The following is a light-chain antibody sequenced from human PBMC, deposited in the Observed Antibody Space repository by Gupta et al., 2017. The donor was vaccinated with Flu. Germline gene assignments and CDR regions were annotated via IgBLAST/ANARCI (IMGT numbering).Light chain of an antibody. CDR3: RAWDTSSSHCL. V-gene: IGLV3-21*02. CDR2: DGS. CDR1: DIASKS. J-gene: IGLJ2*01. Sequence: SFILTQPPAVPAAPGQTPRVTCRENDIASKSVHWYQQHPGPAPVLVVYDGSNRPSGIPERFSGSKSGTTATLSITGVQTGDEADYSCRAWDTSSSHCLFGGGTKVTVL.